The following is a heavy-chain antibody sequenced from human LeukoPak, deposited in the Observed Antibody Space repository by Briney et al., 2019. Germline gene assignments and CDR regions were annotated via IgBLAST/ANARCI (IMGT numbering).Heavy chain of an antibody. CDR1: GFTFSSYG. D-gene: IGHD2-2*01. CDR3: AKEIVSSAAPVDY. V-gene: IGHV3-30*18. J-gene: IGHJ4*02. Sequence: GGSLRLSCAASGFTFSSYGMHWVRQAPGKGLEWVAVISYDGSNKYYADSVKGRFTISRDNSKNTLYLQMNSLRAEDTAVYYCAKEIVSSAAPVDYWGQGTLVTVSS. CDR2: ISYDGSNK.